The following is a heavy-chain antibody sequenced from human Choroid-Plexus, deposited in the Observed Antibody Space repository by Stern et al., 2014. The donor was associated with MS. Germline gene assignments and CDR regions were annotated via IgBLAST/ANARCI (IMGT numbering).Heavy chain of an antibody. CDR1: GFTFGSCA. Sequence: QVQLVQSGGGVVQPGRPLRLSCVASGFTFGSCALHWVRQAPGKGLEWVAGLTNDGSNKYYADSVKGRFTISRDNSQNTLYMQMSSLRPEDTAVYYCAKDRQYLTYFFDHWGQGSLVTVSS. CDR2: LTNDGSNK. CDR3: AKDRQYLTYFFDH. V-gene: IGHV3-30*18. J-gene: IGHJ5*02. D-gene: IGHD2/OR15-2a*01.